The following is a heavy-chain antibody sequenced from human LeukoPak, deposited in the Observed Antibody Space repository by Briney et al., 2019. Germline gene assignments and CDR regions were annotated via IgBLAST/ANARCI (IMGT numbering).Heavy chain of an antibody. D-gene: IGHD3-16*02. CDR2: INPDTGDT. J-gene: IGHJ6*02. V-gene: IGHV1-2*02. CDR3: ARADRSVFYYGMDV. Sequence: ASVRVSCKASGYDLNVYHMHWVRLAPGQGLEWMGWINPDTGDTHYAQKLQGRVTMTRDSSISTVYLELSGLTSDDTAIYYCARADRSVFYYGMDVWGQGTTVTVSS. CDR1: GYDLNVYH.